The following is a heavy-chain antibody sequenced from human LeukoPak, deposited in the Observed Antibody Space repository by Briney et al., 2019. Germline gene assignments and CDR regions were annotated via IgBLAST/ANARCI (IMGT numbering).Heavy chain of an antibody. J-gene: IGHJ4*02. CDR3: ARAGAAAGTPFDY. CDR1: GYTFTSYG. D-gene: IGHD6-13*01. Sequence: GASVNVSCKASGYTFTSYGISWVRQAPGQGLEWMGRITSYNGNTKYAQQLQGRVTMTTDTSTGTAYMELGSLRSDDTAVYYCARAGAAAGTPFDYWGQGTLVTVSS. CDR2: ITSYNGNT. V-gene: IGHV1-18*01.